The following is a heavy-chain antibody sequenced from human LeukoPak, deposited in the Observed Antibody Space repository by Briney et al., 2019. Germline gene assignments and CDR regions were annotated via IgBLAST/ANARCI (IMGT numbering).Heavy chain of an antibody. CDR2: ISYDGNSI. D-gene: IGHD3-10*01. CDR3: ARGGITMVRGDDFNY. CDR1: GFSFSNYA. J-gene: IGHJ4*02. V-gene: IGHV3-30-3*01. Sequence: PGGSLRLSCAASGFSFSNYAMDWVRQAPGKGLEWVAVISYDGNSIYYADSVRGRFTISRDNSKNTLYLQMNSLRAEDTAVYYCARGGITMVRGDDFNYWGQGTLVTVSS.